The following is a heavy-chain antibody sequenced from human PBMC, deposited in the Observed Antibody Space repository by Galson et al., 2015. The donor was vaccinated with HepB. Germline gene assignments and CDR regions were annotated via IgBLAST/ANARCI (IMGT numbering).Heavy chain of an antibody. CDR3: AKPNLGDSYYYYYYGMDV. CDR1: GFTFSSYA. J-gene: IGHJ6*02. D-gene: IGHD1-14*01. V-gene: IGHV3-23*01. Sequence: SLRLSCAASGFTFSSYAMSWVRQAPGKGLEWVSAISGSGGSTYYADSVKGRFTISRDNSKNTLYLQMNSLRAEDTAVYYCAKPNLGDSYYYYYYGMDVWGQGTTVTVSS. CDR2: ISGSGGST.